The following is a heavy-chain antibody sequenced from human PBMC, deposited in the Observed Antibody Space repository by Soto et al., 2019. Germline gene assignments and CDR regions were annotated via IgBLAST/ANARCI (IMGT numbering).Heavy chain of an antibody. J-gene: IGHJ3*02. CDR1: GYTFTSYY. CDR3: ARIAAAGTRRSPFDI. Sequence: ASVKVSCKASGYTFTSYYMHWVRQAPGQGLEWMGIINPSGGSTSYAQKFQGRVTMTRDTSTSTVYMELSSLRSEDTAVYYCARIAAAGTRRSPFDIWGQGTMLTVSS. D-gene: IGHD6-13*01. V-gene: IGHV1-46*03. CDR2: INPSGGST.